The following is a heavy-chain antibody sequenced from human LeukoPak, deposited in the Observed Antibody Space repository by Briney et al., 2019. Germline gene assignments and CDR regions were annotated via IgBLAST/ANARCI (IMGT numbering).Heavy chain of an antibody. CDR2: VHWNDDN. CDR1: GFSLSTAEVG. D-gene: IGHD5-18*01. J-gene: IGHJ6*02. CDR3: VHRHTGSGMDV. Sequence: ESGPTLVKPTQTLTLTCSFSGFSLSTAEVGVGWIRQPPGEALEWLAVVHWNDDNYYSPSLKSRLTVTKDTSKNQVVLTMTNMDPVGTATYYCVHRHTGSGMDVWGQGTTVTVSS. V-gene: IGHV2-5*01.